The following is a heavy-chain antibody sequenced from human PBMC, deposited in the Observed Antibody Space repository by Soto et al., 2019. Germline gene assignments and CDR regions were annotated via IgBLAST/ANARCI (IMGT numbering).Heavy chain of an antibody. V-gene: IGHV3-30*18. J-gene: IGHJ3*02. D-gene: IGHD2-2*01. CDR1: GFTFSSYG. CDR2: ISYDGSNK. Sequence: QVQLVESGGGVVQPGRSLRLSCAASGFTFSSYGMHWVRQAPGKGLEWVAVISYDGSNKYYADSVKGRFTISRDNSKNPLYLHMKSLRAEDTAVYYCAKDRNPQPASRDAFDIWGQGTMVTVSS. CDR3: AKDRNPQPASRDAFDI.